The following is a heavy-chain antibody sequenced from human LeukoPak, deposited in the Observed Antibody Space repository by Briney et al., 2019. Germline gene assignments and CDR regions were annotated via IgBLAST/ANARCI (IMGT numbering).Heavy chain of an antibody. Sequence: PSETLSLTCTVSGGSISSGDYYWSWIRQPPGKGLEWIGYIYYSGSTNYNPSLKSRVTISVDTSKNQFSLKLSSVTAADTAVYYCARVGGYYDSSGYYIDYWGQGTLVTVSS. V-gene: IGHV4-61*08. CDR1: GGSISSGDYY. CDR2: IYYSGST. D-gene: IGHD3-22*01. CDR3: ARVGGYYDSSGYYIDY. J-gene: IGHJ4*02.